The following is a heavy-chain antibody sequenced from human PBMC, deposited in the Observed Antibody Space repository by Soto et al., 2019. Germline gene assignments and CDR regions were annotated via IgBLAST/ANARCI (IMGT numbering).Heavy chain of an antibody. CDR2: ISGSGGST. Sequence: EVQLLESGGGLVQPGGSLRLSCAASGFTFSSYAMSWVRQAPGKGLEWVSAISGSGGSTYYADSVKGRFTISRDNSKNTVYLQMNSLRAEDTAVYYGAKYYYESSGCFQHWGQGTLVTVSS. CDR1: GFTFSSYA. J-gene: IGHJ1*01. D-gene: IGHD3-22*01. V-gene: IGHV3-23*01. CDR3: AKYYYESSGCFQH.